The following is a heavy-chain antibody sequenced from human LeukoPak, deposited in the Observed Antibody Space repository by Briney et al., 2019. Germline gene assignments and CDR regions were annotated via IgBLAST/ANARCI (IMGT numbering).Heavy chain of an antibody. Sequence: GESLQISCKGSGYRFTSYWIGWVRQMPGKGLEWMGIIYPGDSDTRYSPSFQGQVTISADKSISTAYLQWSSLKASDTAMYYCATSSRRLYYYYYMDVWGKGTTVTVSS. CDR1: GYRFTSYW. CDR3: ATSSRRLYYYYYMDV. CDR2: IYPGDSDT. J-gene: IGHJ6*03. V-gene: IGHV5-51*01. D-gene: IGHD1-14*01.